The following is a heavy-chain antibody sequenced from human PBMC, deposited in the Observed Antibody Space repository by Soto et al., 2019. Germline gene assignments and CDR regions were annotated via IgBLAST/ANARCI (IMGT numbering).Heavy chain of an antibody. V-gene: IGHV1-3*01. CDR1: GYTLTSYA. J-gene: IGHJ6*02. CDR2: INAGNGNT. CDR3: ARDPLEYYYYSGMDV. Sequence: ASVKVSCNASGYTLTSYAMHWVRQAPGQRLEWMGWINAGNGNTKYSQKFQGRVTITRDTSASTAYMELSSLRSEDTALYYCARDPLEYYYYSGMDVWGQGTTVTVSS.